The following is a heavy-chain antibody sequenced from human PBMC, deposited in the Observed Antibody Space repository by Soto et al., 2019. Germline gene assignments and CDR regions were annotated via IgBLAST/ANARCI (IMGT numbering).Heavy chain of an antibody. V-gene: IGHV3-21*01. D-gene: IGHD4-17*01. Sequence: GGSLRLSCAASGFTFSSYSMNWVRQAPGKGLEWVSSISSSSSYIYYADSVKGRFTISRDNAKNSLYLQMNSLRAEDTAVYYCARFIHDYGACSGIYMVSWGKGPTVTVSP. CDR3: ARFIHDYGACSGIYMVS. CDR2: ISSSSSYI. CDR1: GFTFSSYS. J-gene: IGHJ6*04.